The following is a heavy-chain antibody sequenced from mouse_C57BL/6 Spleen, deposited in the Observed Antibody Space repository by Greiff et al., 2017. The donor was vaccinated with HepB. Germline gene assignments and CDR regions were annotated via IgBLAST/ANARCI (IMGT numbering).Heavy chain of an antibody. CDR3: ANYYYGSSYAGDY. J-gene: IGHJ2*01. CDR2: INPNNGGT. V-gene: IGHV1-26*01. Sequence: VQLQQSGPELVKPGASVKISCKASGYTFTDYYMNWVKQSHGKSLEWIGDINPNNGGTSYNQKFKGKATLTVDKSSSTAYMELRSLTSEDSAVYYCANYYYGSSYAGDYWGQGTTLTVSS. CDR1: GYTFTDYY. D-gene: IGHD1-1*01.